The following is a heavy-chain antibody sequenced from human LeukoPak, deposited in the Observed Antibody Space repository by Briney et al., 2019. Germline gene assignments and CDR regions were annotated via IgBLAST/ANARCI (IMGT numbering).Heavy chain of an antibody. CDR1: GYTLTELS. CDR2: FDPEDGET. Sequence: ASVKVSCKVSGYTLTELSMHWVRQAPGKGLEWMGGFDPEDGETIYAQKIQGRVTMTEDTSTDTAYMELSSLRSEDTAVYYCATDRAGPRANNWFDPWGQGTLVTVSS. J-gene: IGHJ5*02. CDR3: ATDRAGPRANNWFDP. V-gene: IGHV1-24*01. D-gene: IGHD6-19*01.